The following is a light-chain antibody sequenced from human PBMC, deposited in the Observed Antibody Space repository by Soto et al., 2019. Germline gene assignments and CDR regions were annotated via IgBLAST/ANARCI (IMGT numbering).Light chain of an antibody. V-gene: IGLV1-44*01. Sequence: QSVLTQPPSASGTPGQRGTISCSGSSSNIGSNTVNWYQQLPGTAPKLLIYSNNQRPSGVPDRFSGSKSGTSASLAISGLQSEDEADYYCAAWDDSLHAFYVFGTGTKVTVL. CDR3: AAWDDSLHAFYV. CDR1: SSNIGSNT. CDR2: SNN. J-gene: IGLJ1*01.